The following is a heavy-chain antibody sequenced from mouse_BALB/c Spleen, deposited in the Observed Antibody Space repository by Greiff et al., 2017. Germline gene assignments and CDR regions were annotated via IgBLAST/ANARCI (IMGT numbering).Heavy chain of an antibody. Sequence: VQGVESGAELVRPGTSVKVSCKASGYAFTNYLIEWVKQRPGQGLEWIGVINPGSGGTNYNEKFKGKATLTADKSSSTAYMQLSSLTSDDSAVYFCARRGYGNYEGWYFDVWGAGTTVTVSS. J-gene: IGHJ1*01. CDR3: ARRGYGNYEGWYFDV. CDR2: INPGSGGT. CDR1: GYAFTNYL. V-gene: IGHV1-54*01. D-gene: IGHD2-10*02.